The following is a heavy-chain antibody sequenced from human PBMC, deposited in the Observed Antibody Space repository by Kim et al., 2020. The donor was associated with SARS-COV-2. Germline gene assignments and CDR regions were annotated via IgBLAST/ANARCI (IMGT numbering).Heavy chain of an antibody. CDR2: IYPGDSDT. D-gene: IGHD3-10*01. CDR1: GYSFTYYW. Sequence: GESLKISCKGSGYSFTYYWIAWVRQMPGKGLEWMGIIYPGDSDTRYSPSFQGQVTISADKSISTAYLQWNSLKASDTAMYYCARRRGSNGSGSFLYYFDFWGQGTLVTVSS. J-gene: IGHJ4*02. V-gene: IGHV5-51*01. CDR3: ARRRGSNGSGSFLYYFDF.